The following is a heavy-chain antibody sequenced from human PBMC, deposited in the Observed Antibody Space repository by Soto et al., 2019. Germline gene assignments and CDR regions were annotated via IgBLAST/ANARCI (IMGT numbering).Heavy chain of an antibody. D-gene: IGHD2-21*01. V-gene: IGHV1-69*08. J-gene: IGHJ4*02. CDR2: IIPILGIA. CDR3: ARDADAGDRAGY. CDR1: GGTFSSYT. Sequence: QVQLVQSGAEVKKPGSSVKVSCKASGGTFSSYTISWVRQAPGQGLEWMGRIIPILGIANYAQKFQGRVTSTPEKSASTAYRELSSLRSEDRAVYFWARDADAGDRAGYWGQGALVTVYS.